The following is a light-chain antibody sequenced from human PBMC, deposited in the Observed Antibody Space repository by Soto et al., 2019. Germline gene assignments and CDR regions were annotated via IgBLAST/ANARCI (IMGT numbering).Light chain of an antibody. Sequence: QSALTQPASVSGSPGQSITISCTGTSSDVGSYNLVSWYQQHPGKATKLMIYEVSKRPSGVSNRFSGSKSGNTASLTISGLQAEDEADYYCCSYAGSSTYVFGNGTKLTVL. V-gene: IGLV2-23*02. CDR2: EVS. CDR1: SSDVGSYNL. CDR3: CSYAGSSTYV. J-gene: IGLJ1*01.